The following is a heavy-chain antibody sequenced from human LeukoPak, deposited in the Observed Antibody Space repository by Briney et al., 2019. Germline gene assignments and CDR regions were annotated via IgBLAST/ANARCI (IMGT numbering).Heavy chain of an antibody. CDR3: ARGVSGGDY. V-gene: IGHV4-39*07. CDR2: INHSGST. CDR1: GDSISSSGYY. Sequence: SETLSLTCSVSGDSISSSGYYWGWIRQPPGKGLEWIGEINHSGSTNYNPSLKSRVTISVDTSKNQFSLRLSSVTAADTAVYYCARGVSGGDYWGQGTLVTVSS. J-gene: IGHJ4*02. D-gene: IGHD6-13*01.